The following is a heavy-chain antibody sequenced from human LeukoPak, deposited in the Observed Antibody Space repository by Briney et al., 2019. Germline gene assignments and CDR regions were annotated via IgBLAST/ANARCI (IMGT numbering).Heavy chain of an antibody. CDR3: ARDHIVATTAAFDY. CDR2: ISYDGSNK. Sequence: GGSPRLSCAASGFTFSSYAMHWVRQAPGKGLEWVAVISYDGSNKYYADSVKGRFTISRDNSKNTLYLQMNSLRAEDTAVYYCARDHIVATTAAFDYRGQGTLVTVSS. V-gene: IGHV3-30-3*01. D-gene: IGHD5-12*01. CDR1: GFTFSSYA. J-gene: IGHJ4*02.